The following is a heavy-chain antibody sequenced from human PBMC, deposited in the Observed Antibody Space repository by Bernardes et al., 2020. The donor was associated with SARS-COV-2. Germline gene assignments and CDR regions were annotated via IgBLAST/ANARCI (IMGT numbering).Heavy chain of an antibody. Sequence: SVKVSCMASGGSITTYGISWVRQAPGEGLEWMGGIIPRFGTTNHAQKFQGRVTFTADESTNTAYMELSSLRSEDTAFYYCARDYGLGSYLDYWGQGTLVTVSS. CDR2: IIPRFGTT. CDR3: ARDYGLGSYLDY. J-gene: IGHJ4*02. CDR1: GGSITTYG. V-gene: IGHV1-69*13. D-gene: IGHD3-10*01.